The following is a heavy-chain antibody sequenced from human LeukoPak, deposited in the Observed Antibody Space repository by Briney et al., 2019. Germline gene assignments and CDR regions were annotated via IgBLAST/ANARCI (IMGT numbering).Heavy chain of an antibody. Sequence: PGGSLSLSCAASGFTFSSYGMHWVRQAPGKGLEWVAFIRYDGSNKYYADSVKGRFTISRDNSKNTLYLQMNSLRAEDTAVYYCAKALNYYDNRPSDYWGQGTLVTVSS. CDR3: AKALNYYDNRPSDY. J-gene: IGHJ4*02. D-gene: IGHD3-22*01. CDR1: GFTFSSYG. CDR2: IRYDGSNK. V-gene: IGHV3-30*02.